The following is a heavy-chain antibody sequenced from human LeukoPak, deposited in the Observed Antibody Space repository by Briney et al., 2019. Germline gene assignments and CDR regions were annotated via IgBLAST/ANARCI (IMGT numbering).Heavy chain of an antibody. CDR3: AREREDYDILTGYYYYYGMDV. J-gene: IGHJ6*02. Sequence: GGSLRLSCAASGFTVSSNYMSWVRQAPGEGLEWVSVIYSGGSTYYADSVKGRFTISRDNSKNTLYLQMNSLRAEDTAVYYCAREREDYDILTGYYYYYGMDVWGQGTTVTVSS. CDR2: IYSGGST. CDR1: GFTVSSNY. V-gene: IGHV3-53*01. D-gene: IGHD3-9*01.